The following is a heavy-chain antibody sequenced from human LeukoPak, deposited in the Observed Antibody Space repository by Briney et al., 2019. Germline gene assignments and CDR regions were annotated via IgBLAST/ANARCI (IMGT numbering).Heavy chain of an antibody. CDR3: ARDLVDSSGYHYDY. D-gene: IGHD3-22*01. J-gene: IGHJ4*02. CDR2: IKQDGSEK. Sequence: GGSLRLSXAASGFTFSSYWMSWVRQAPGKGLEWVANIKQDGSEKYYVDSVKGRFTISRDNAKNSLYLQMNSLRAEDTAVYYCARDLVDSSGYHYDYWGQGTLVTVSS. CDR1: GFTFSSYW. V-gene: IGHV3-7*01.